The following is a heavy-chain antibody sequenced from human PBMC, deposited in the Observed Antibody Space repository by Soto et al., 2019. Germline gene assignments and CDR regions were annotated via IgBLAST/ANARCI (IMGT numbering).Heavy chain of an antibody. CDR3: ARDYGQQPIDNWFDP. CDR1: GYTFTSYG. CDR2: ISAYNGNT. V-gene: IGHV1-18*01. Sequence: GASVKVSCKASGYTFTSYGISWVRQAPGQGLEWMGWISAYNGNTNYAQKLQGRVTMTTDTSTSTAYMELRSLRSDDTAVYYCARDYGQQPIDNWFDPWGQGTLVTVSS. J-gene: IGHJ5*02. D-gene: IGHD6-13*01.